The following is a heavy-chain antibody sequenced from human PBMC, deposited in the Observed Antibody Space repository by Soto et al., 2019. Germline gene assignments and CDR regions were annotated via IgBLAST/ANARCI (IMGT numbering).Heavy chain of an antibody. CDR2: ISWDGGST. Sequence: GGSLRLSCAASGFTFDDYTMHWVCQAPGKGLEWVSLISWDGGSTYYADSVKGRFTISRDNSKNSLYLQMNSLRTEDTALYYCAKDSAAGTYYYYGMDVRGQGTTVTVSS. J-gene: IGHJ6*02. CDR1: GFTFDDYT. V-gene: IGHV3-43*01. CDR3: AKDSAAGTYYYYGMDV. D-gene: IGHD6-13*01.